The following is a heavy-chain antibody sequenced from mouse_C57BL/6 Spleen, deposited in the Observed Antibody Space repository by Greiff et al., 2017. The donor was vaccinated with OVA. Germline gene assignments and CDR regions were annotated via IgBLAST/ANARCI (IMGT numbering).Heavy chain of an antibody. Sequence: VKLMESGAELVRPGASVKLSCKASGYTFTDYYINWVKQRPGQGLEWIARIYPGSGNTYYNEKFKGKATLTAEKSSSTAYMQLSRLTSEDSAVYFCARDDGFAYWGQGTLVTVSA. J-gene: IGHJ3*01. CDR2: IYPGSGNT. CDR1: GYTFTDYY. D-gene: IGHD2-12*01. V-gene: IGHV1-76*01. CDR3: ARDDGFAY.